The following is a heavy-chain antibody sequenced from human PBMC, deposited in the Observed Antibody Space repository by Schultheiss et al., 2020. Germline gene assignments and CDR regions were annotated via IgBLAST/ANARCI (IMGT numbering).Heavy chain of an antibody. CDR1: GFTFSSYG. V-gene: IGHV3-30*03. Sequence: GGSLRLSCAASGFTFSSYGMHWVRQAPGKGLEWVAVISYDGSNKYYADSVKGRFTISRDNAKNSLYLQMNSLRAEDTAVYYCASTPYPWGQGTLVTVSS. J-gene: IGHJ5*02. CDR3: ASTPYP. CDR2: ISYDGSNK.